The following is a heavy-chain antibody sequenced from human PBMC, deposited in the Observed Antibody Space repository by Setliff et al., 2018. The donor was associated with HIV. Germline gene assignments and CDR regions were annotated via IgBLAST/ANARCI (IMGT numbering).Heavy chain of an antibody. Sequence: PSETLSLTCAVYGASFSDYYWTWIRQSPGKGLEWIGEINHSGDTNYNPSLKSRVTLSVDLSKNQFSLNLTSVSAADTAVYYCARFYGNYETANWFDPWGHGILVTVSS. CDR1: GASFSDYY. CDR2: INHSGDT. J-gene: IGHJ5*02. D-gene: IGHD3-3*01. CDR3: ARFYGNYETANWFDP. V-gene: IGHV4-34*01.